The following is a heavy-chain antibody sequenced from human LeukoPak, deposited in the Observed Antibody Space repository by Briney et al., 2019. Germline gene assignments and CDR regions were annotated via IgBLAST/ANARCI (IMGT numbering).Heavy chain of an antibody. D-gene: IGHD3-3*01. CDR3: ARANDFWSGHYYGMDV. CDR2: INAGNGNT. CDR1: GYTFTTYT. J-gene: IGHJ6*02. V-gene: IGHV1-3*01. Sequence: GASVKVSCKASGYTFTTYTIHWVRQAPGQRLEWMGWINAGNGNTKYSQHFQGRVTIARDTSASTAYMELSSLRSEDTAVYYCARANDFWSGHYYGMDVWGQGTTVTVSS.